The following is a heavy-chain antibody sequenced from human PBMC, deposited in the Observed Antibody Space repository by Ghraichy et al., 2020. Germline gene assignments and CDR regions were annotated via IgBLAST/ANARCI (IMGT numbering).Heavy chain of an antibody. Sequence: GGSLNISCTVSGFIFSSYSMNWVRKAPGKGLEWVSSITGDSSSYIYYSDSVKGRFTISRDNARNSLFLQMDSRRAEDTAVYYCVRDIRIFDYWGQGTKVTVSS. CDR3: VRDIRIFDY. V-gene: IGHV3-21*01. D-gene: IGHD3-16*01. CDR1: GFIFSSYS. J-gene: IGHJ4*02. CDR2: ITGDSSSYI.